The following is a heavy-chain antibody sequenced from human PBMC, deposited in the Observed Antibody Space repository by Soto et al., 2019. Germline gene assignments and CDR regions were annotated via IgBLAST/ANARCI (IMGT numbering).Heavy chain of an antibody. CDR2: IIPVTGTA. Sequence: QVQLVQSGPEVKKPGSSLKVSCKSYGDSFSRFAVSWVRQAPGEGLEWMGGIIPVTGTANYIDKFRGRLTITADESSSTVYMELSSLRYEGTAVYYCTRLGLKLAFDPRGQGTLVTVSS. V-gene: IGHV1-69*01. CDR3: TRLGLKLAFDP. CDR1: GDSFSRFA. J-gene: IGHJ5*02.